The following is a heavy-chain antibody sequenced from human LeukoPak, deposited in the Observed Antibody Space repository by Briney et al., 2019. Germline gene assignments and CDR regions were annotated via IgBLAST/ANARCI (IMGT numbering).Heavy chain of an antibody. D-gene: IGHD6-19*01. V-gene: IGHV4-59*08. CDR3: ARLDSGGWYYFDY. J-gene: IGHJ4*02. CDR1: GGSISSYY. CDR2: IYYSGST. Sequence: SETLSLTCTVSGGSISSYYWSWIRQPPGKGLEWIGYIYYSGSTNYNPSLKSRVTISVGTSKNQFSLKLSSMTAADTAVYYCARLDSGGWYYFDYWGQGTLVTVSS.